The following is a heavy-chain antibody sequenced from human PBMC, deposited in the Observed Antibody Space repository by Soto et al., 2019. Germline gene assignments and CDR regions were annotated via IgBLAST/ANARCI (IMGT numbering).Heavy chain of an antibody. J-gene: IGHJ6*02. CDR1: GFTFSSYG. CDR2: ISYDGSNK. CDR3: AKDLLRPGRAYGMDV. V-gene: IGHV3-30*18. Sequence: QVQLVESGGGVVQPGRSLRLSCAASGFTFSSYGMHWVRQAPGKGLEWVAVISYDGSNKYYADSVKGRFTISRDNSKNTLYMQMNCLRVEDTAVYYCAKDLLRPGRAYGMDVWGQGTTVTVSS.